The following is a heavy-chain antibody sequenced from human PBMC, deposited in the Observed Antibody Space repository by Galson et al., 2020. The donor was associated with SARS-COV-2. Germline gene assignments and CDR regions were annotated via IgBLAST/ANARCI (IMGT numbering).Heavy chain of an antibody. J-gene: IGHJ6*03. CDR1: GFTFSSYD. CDR3: ARGHITHYNCYCYYMDV. D-gene: IGHD4-4*01. V-gene: IGHV3-13*01. Sequence: GGSLRLSCAASGFTFSSYDMHWVRQATGKGLEWVSAIGTAGDTYYPGSVKGRFTTSRENAKNSLYLQMNSPRAGDTAVYYCARGHITHYNCYCYYMDVWGKGTTVTVSS. CDR2: IGTAGDT.